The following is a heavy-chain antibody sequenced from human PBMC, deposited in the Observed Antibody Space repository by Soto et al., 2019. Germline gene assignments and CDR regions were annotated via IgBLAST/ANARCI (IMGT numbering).Heavy chain of an antibody. V-gene: IGHV4-39*07. D-gene: IGHD3-9*01. J-gene: IGHJ5*02. CDR3: ARDIAVHDILTGYSSGWFDP. CDR2: IYYSGST. CDR1: GGSISSSSYY. Sequence: SETLSLTCTVSGGSISSSSYYWGWIRQPPGKGLEWIGSIYYSGSTYYNPSLKSRVTISLDMSRNQFSLQLTSVTAADTAVYYCARDIAVHDILTGYSSGWFDPWGQGTLVTVS.